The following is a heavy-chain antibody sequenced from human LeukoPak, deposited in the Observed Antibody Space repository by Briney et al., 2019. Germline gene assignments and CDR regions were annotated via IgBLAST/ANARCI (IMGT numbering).Heavy chain of an antibody. Sequence: ASVKVSCKASGYTFTSYGISWVRQAPGQGLEWMGWISAYNGNTNYAQKFQGRVTMTRDTSINTAYMELSRLTSDDSAVYYCAREASKSPVITNFDFWGQGTLVTVSS. CDR3: AREASKSPVITNFDF. V-gene: IGHV1-18*01. CDR2: ISAYNGNT. D-gene: IGHD3-10*01. J-gene: IGHJ4*02. CDR1: GYTFTSYG.